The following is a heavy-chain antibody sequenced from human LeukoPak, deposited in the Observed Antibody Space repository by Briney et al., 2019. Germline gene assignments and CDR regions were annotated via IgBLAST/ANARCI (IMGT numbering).Heavy chain of an antibody. V-gene: IGHV1-2*02. D-gene: IGHD3-10*01. CDR3: ASLGLTIGFDH. J-gene: IGHJ4*02. CDR1: GYTFTAYY. CDR2: TNPNNGGT. Sequence: ASVKVSCKTSGYTFTAYYVHWVRQVPGQGLEWMGWTNPNNGGTNYAQKFQGRVTMTSDTSISSAYMELTRLTSDDTAVYYCASLGLTIGFDHWGQGTLVTVSS.